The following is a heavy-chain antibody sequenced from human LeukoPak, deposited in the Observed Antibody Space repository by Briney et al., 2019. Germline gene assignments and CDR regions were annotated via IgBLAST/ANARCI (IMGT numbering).Heavy chain of an antibody. D-gene: IGHD6-13*01. CDR1: GYTFTNYN. J-gene: IGHJ4*02. CDR3: ARGYSSSWFEVAIPGYF. CDR2: ISPHNGKA. Sequence: ASVKVSCKTSGYTFTNYNTTWVRQAPGQGLEWMGWISPHNGKANYAQKLQARVTLTTDTSTSTAYMELRSLRSDDTAVYFCARGYSSSWFEVAIPGYFWGQGTLVTVSS. V-gene: IGHV1-18*04.